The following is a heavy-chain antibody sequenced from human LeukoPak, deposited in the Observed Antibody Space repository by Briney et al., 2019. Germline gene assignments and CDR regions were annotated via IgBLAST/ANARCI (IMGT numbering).Heavy chain of an antibody. CDR1: GFTFRSPW. J-gene: IGHJ4*02. Sequence: GGSLRLSCVESGFTFRSPWMAWLRQAPERGLEWVANINEDGSQKYYLGSVTGRFTISRDNAKNSLYLQMNSLSAEDTAMYYCARDGGWHRFDYWGQGALVTVSS. CDR2: INEDGSQK. D-gene: IGHD6-19*01. CDR3: ARDGGWHRFDY. V-gene: IGHV3-7*03.